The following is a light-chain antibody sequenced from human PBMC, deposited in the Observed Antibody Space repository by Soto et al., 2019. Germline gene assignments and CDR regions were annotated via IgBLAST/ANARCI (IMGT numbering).Light chain of an antibody. Sequence: EVFLTQSPATLSLSPWEIATLSWGASQSVSSYLAWYQQKPGQAPRLLIYDASSRATGIPDRFSGSGSGTDFTLTISRLEPEDFAVYYCQQYGSSPWTFGQGTKVDIK. CDR2: DAS. CDR1: QSVSSY. CDR3: QQYGSSPWT. V-gene: IGKV3D-20*01. J-gene: IGKJ1*01.